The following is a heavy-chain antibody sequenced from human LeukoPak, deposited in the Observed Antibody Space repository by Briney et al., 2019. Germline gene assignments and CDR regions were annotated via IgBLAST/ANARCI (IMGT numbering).Heavy chain of an antibody. D-gene: IGHD4-23*01. CDR1: GYRLTSYG. CDR3: ARDPDYGGNGYGHWLDP. J-gene: IGHJ5*02. Sequence: GASVNVSCKATGYRLTSYGVSWVQQAPGQGPEWMGWISTYTSITHYAEKFQGRLTMTADTSTTTAYMELRSLSVDDTATYYCARDPDYGGNGYGHWLDPWGQGTLVTVSS. CDR2: ISTYTSIT. V-gene: IGHV1-18*01.